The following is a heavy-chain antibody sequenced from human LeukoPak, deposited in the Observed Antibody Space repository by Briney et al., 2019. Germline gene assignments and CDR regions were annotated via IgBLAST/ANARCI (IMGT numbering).Heavy chain of an antibody. CDR2: IGTASDT. V-gene: IGHV3-13*01. J-gene: IGHJ6*03. Sequence: GSLLLSCAASGFPFISFDMHWVRQPTGQGLEWVSTIGTASDTYYPGSVEGRFTLSRDNAKNSLYLQMNSLTAGDTAVYYCARGPPRGKYYYMDVWGKGTTVTVSS. CDR3: ARGPPRGKYYYMDV. D-gene: IGHD1-1*01. CDR1: GFPFISFD.